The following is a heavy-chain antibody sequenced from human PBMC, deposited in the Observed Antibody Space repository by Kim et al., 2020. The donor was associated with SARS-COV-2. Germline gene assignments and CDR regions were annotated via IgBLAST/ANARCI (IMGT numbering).Heavy chain of an antibody. CDR3: ARDSQRLRFWPGAFDI. J-gene: IGHJ3*02. D-gene: IGHD3-3*01. CDR2: ISAYNGNT. CDR1: GYTFTSYG. Sequence: ASVKVSCKASGYTFTSYGISWVRQAPGQGLEWMGWISAYNGNTNYAQKLQGRVTMTTDTSTSTAYMELRSLRSDDTAVYYCARDSQRLRFWPGAFDIWGQGTMVTVSS. V-gene: IGHV1-18*01.